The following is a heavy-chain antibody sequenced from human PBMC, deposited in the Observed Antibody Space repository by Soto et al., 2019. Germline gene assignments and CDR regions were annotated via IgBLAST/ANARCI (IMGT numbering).Heavy chain of an antibody. CDR2: ISGSGDST. V-gene: IGHV3-23*01. Sequence: EVQLLESGGGLVQPGGSLRLSCAASGFTFSSYAMNWVRQAPGKGLEWVSVISGSGDSTYYADSVKGRFTISRDNSKNALYLQMKSLRAEDTAVYYCATRSSSWDFVFWGQGTLVTVSS. CDR1: GFTFSSYA. D-gene: IGHD6-13*01. J-gene: IGHJ4*02. CDR3: ATRSSSWDFVF.